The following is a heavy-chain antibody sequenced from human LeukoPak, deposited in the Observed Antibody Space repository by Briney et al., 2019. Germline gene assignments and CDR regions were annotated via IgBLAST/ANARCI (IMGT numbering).Heavy chain of an antibody. CDR2: IYYSGST. J-gene: IGHJ2*01. CDR1: GGSISSYY. CDR3: ARHKEIRRLWFGEKTDWYFDL. V-gene: IGHV4-59*08. D-gene: IGHD3-10*01. Sequence: SETLSLTCTVSGGSISSYYWSWIRQPPGKGLEWIGYIYYSGSTNYNPSLKSRVTISVDTSKNQFSLKLSSVTAADTAVYYCARHKEIRRLWFGEKTDWYFDLCGRGALVTVSS.